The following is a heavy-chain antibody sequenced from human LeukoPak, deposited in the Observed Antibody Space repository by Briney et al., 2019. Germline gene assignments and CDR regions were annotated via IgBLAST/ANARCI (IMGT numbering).Heavy chain of an antibody. CDR1: GDSISRYY. Sequence: SETLSLTCSVSGDSISRYYWNWIRQPAERGLEWIGRIFAGGFINYNPSLSSRVTVSLDTSKNQVSLKLTSVTAADTAVYYCARHSMLSSTYFGVSDIWGQGTTVTVSS. D-gene: IGHD6-13*01. CDR2: IFAGGFI. CDR3: ARHSMLSSTYFGVSDI. V-gene: IGHV4-4*07. J-gene: IGHJ3*02.